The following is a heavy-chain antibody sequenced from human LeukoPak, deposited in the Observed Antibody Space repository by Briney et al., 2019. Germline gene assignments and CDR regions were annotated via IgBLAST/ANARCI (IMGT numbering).Heavy chain of an antibody. J-gene: IGHJ6*02. CDR3: ARFGYSSSSGEDYYYGMDV. V-gene: IGHV1-3*01. CDR1: GYTFTSYA. Sequence: GASVEVSYKASGYTFTSYAMHWVRQAPGQRLEWMGWINAGNGNTKYSQKFQGRVTITRDTSASTAYMELSSLRSEDTAVYYCARFGYSSSSGEDYYYGMDVWGQGTTVTVSS. CDR2: INAGNGNT. D-gene: IGHD6-6*01.